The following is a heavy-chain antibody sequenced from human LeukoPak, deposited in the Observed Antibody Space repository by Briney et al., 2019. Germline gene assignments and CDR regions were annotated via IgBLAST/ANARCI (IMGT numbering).Heavy chain of an antibody. CDR2: IYYSGST. CDR1: GGSISSSSYY. D-gene: IGHD3-9*01. CDR3: ARGSPTYYDILTGYLYYFDY. V-gene: IGHV4-39*07. Sequence: SETLSLTCTVSGGSISSSSYYWGWIRQPPGKGLEWIGSIYYSGSTYYNPSLKSRVTISVDTSKNQFSLKLSSVTAADTALYYCARGSPTYYDILTGYLYYFDYWGQGTLVTVSS. J-gene: IGHJ4*02.